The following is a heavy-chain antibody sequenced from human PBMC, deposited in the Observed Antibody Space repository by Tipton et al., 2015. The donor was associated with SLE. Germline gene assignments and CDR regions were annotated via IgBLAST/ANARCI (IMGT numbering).Heavy chain of an antibody. D-gene: IGHD5-12*01. V-gene: IGHV5-51*03. CDR2: IFPGDYPGDSDT. CDR1: GYTFTNYW. J-gene: IGHJ3*02. Sequence: VQLVQSGAEVRKPGESLKISCQASGYTFTNYWIAWVRQMPGKGLEWMGIIFPGDYPGDSDTKYNPSFQGHVTISADKSIATAYLQWSSLRASDTAIYYCARMRYSFAEKTGLHIWGQGTMVAVSS. CDR3: ARMRYSFAEKTGLHI.